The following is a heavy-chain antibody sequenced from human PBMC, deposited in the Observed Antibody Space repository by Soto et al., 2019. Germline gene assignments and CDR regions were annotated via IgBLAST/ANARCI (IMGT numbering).Heavy chain of an antibody. Sequence: PGGSLRLSCAASGFTFSSYGMHWVRQAPGKGLEWVAVIWYDGGNKYYADSVKGRFTISRDNSKNTLYLQMNSLRAEDTAVYYCARDRGIVGATRPDYYYGMDVWGQGTTVTVSS. V-gene: IGHV3-33*01. CDR3: ARDRGIVGATRPDYYYGMDV. J-gene: IGHJ6*02. D-gene: IGHD1-26*01. CDR2: IWYDGGNK. CDR1: GFTFSSYG.